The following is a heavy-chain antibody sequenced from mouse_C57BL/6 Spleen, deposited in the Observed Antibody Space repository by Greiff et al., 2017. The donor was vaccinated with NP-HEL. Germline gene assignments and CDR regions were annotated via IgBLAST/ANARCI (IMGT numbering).Heavy chain of an antibody. Sequence: QVQLQQPGAELVKAGASVKMSCKASGYTFTSYWMHWVKQRLGQGLEWFAETNPTNGRTYYNEKFKSKATLTVDKSSSTAYMLLSGPTFEDSAVYDCARIKKLVGTYFDYWGQGTTLTVSS. J-gene: IGHJ2*01. CDR1: GYTFTSYW. CDR3: ARIKKLVGTYFDY. V-gene: IGHV1S81*02. D-gene: IGHD1-1*01. CDR2: TNPTNGRT.